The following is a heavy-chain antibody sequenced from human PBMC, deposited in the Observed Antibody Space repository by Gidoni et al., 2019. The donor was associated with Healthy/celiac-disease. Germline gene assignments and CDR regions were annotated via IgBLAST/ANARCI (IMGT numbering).Heavy chain of an antibody. Sequence: QVQLVQSGAEVKKPGASVKVSCKASGYTFTSYGISWVRQAPGQGLEWMGWISAYNGNTNYAQKLQGRVTMTTDTSTSTAYMELRSLRSDDTAVYYCARSSKGHHFWSGSRATNYYYMDVWGKGTTVTVSS. CDR2: ISAYNGNT. J-gene: IGHJ6*03. CDR1: GYTFTSYG. D-gene: IGHD3-3*02. V-gene: IGHV1-18*01. CDR3: ARSSKGHHFWSGSRATNYYYMDV.